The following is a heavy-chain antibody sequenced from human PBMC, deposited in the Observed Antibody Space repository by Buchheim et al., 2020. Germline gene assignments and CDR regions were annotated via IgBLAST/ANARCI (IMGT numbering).Heavy chain of an antibody. CDR1: GFTFSSYA. J-gene: IGHJ4*02. D-gene: IGHD7-27*01. CDR3: ATGGWGSDFFDY. V-gene: IGHV3-30-3*01. Sequence: QVQLVESGGGVVQPGRSLRLSCAASGFTFSSYAMHWVRQAPGKGLEWVAVISYDGSNKYYADSVKGRFTISRDNSKNTLYLQMNSLRVEDTAVYYCATGGWGSDFFDYWGQGTL. CDR2: ISYDGSNK.